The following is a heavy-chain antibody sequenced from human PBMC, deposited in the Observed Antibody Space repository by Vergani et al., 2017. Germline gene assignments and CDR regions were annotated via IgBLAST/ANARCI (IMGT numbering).Heavy chain of an antibody. CDR2: IIPILGIA. D-gene: IGHD2-15*01. V-gene: IGHV1-69*04. CDR3: AREEVVVVAAPPLDYYGMDV. J-gene: IGHJ6*02. CDR1: GGTFSSYA. Sequence: QVQLVQSGAEVKKPGSSVKVSCKASGGTFSSYAISWVRQAPGQGLEWMGRIIPILGIANYAQKFQGRVTITADKSTSTAYMELSSLRSEDTAVYYCAREEVVVVAAPPLDYYGMDVWGQGTTVTVAS.